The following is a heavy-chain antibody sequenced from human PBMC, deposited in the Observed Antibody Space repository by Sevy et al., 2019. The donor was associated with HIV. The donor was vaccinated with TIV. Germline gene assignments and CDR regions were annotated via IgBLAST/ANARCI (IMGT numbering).Heavy chain of an antibody. J-gene: IGHJ4*02. CDR1: GFTFSSYA. CDR3: ARGYYDILTGYPHPDY. D-gene: IGHD3-9*01. Sequence: GGSLRLSCAASGFTFSSYAMHRVRQAPGKGLEWVAVISYDGSNKYYADSVKGRFTISRDNSKNTLYLQMNSLRAEDTAVYYCARGYYDILTGYPHPDYWGQGTLVTVSS. CDR2: ISYDGSNK. V-gene: IGHV3-30-3*01.